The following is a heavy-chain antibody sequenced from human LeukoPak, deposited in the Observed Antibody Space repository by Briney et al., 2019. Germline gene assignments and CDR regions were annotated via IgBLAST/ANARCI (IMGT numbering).Heavy chain of an antibody. CDR3: ASLDSSSPEYGMDV. V-gene: IGHV4-59*08. CDR2: IYRSGST. J-gene: IGHJ6*02. CDR1: GGSISSYY. Sequence: SETLSLTCTVSGGSISSYYWSWIRQPPGKGLEWIGYIYRSGSTNYNPSLKSRVTISVDTSKNQFSLKLSSVTAADTAVYYCASLDSSSPEYGMDVWGQGTTVTVSS. D-gene: IGHD6-6*01.